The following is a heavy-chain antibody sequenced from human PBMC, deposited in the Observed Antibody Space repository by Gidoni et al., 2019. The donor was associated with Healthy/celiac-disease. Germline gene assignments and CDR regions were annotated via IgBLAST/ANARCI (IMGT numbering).Heavy chain of an antibody. CDR3: ARSSLYCSGGSCFDY. D-gene: IGHD2-15*01. V-gene: IGHV4-59*01. J-gene: IGHJ4*02. CDR1: GGSISSYY. CDR2: IYYSGST. Sequence: QVQLQESGPGLVKPSETLSLTCTVPGGSISSYYWSWIRQPPGKGLEWIGYIYYSGSTNYNPSLKSRVTISVDTSKNQFSLKLSSVTAADTAVYYCARSSLYCSGGSCFDYWGQGTLVTVSS.